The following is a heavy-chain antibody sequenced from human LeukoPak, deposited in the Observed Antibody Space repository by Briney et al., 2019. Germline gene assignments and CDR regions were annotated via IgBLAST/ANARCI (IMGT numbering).Heavy chain of an antibody. J-gene: IGHJ4*02. Sequence: GGSLRLSCAASGFTFSSYWMHWVRQAPGKGLVWVSRINSDGSSTSYADSVKGRFTISRDNAKNTLYLQMNSLRAEDTAVYCCARDLRMGYYGSGSCFDYWGQGTLVTVSS. V-gene: IGHV3-74*01. D-gene: IGHD3-10*01. CDR3: ARDLRMGYYGSGSCFDY. CDR2: INSDGSST. CDR1: GFTFSSYW.